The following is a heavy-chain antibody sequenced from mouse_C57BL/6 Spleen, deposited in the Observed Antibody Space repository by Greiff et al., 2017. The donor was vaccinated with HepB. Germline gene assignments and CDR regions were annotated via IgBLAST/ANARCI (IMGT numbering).Heavy chain of an antibody. D-gene: IGHD2-14*01. J-gene: IGHJ3*01. V-gene: IGHV1-31*01. CDR3: AKSGDIYGYVRTWFAY. CDR2: IYPYNGVS. CDR1: GYSFTGYY. Sequence: EVQLQQSGPELVKPGASVKISCKASGYSFTGYYMHWVKQSHGNILDWIGYIYPYNGVSSYNQKFKGKATLTVDKSSSTAYMELRSLTSEDSAVYYCAKSGDIYGYVRTWFAYWGQGTLVTVSA.